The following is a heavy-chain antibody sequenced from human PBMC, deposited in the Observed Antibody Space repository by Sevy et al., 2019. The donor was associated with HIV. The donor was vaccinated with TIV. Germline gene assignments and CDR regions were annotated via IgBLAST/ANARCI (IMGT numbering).Heavy chain of an antibody. J-gene: IGHJ4*02. CDR1: GFIFSDYY. D-gene: IGHD6-19*01. CDR2: ISSRSSYT. Sequence: GGSLRLSCAASGFIFSDYYMSWIRQAPGKGLEWLSYISSRSSYTNYADSVKGRFTISRDNAKNSLYLQMNSLRVEDTVVYYCARVRYNSALYYFDYWGQGTLVTVSS. CDR3: ARVRYNSALYYFDY. V-gene: IGHV3-11*06.